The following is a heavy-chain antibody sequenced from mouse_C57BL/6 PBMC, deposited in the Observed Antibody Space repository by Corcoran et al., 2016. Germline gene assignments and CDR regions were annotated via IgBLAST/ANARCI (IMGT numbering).Heavy chain of an antibody. Sequence: QIQLVHSGPELKKPGETDKISCNASGYTFTTYGMTWVKQAPGKGLKWMGWINTYSGVPTHADDFKGRFAFSLETSASTAYLQINNLKNEDTATYFCVRDSNCYFDVWGTGTTVTVSS. CDR1: GYTFTTYG. D-gene: IGHD3-3*01. CDR3: VRDSNCYFDV. CDR2: INTYSGVP. J-gene: IGHJ1*03. V-gene: IGHV9-3*01.